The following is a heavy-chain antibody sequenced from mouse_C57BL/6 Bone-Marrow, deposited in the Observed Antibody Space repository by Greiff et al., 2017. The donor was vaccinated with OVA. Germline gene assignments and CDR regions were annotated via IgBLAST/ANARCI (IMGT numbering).Heavy chain of an antibody. CDR3: TTLYYYEPWFAY. CDR2: IDPEDGDT. D-gene: IGHD1-1*01. J-gene: IGHJ3*01. CDR1: GFNITDYY. V-gene: IGHV14-1*01. Sequence: EVQLQQSGAELVRPGASVKLSCTASGFNITDYYMHWVKQRPEQGLEWIGRIDPEDGDTEYAPKFQGKATMTADTSSNTAYLQLSSLTSGDTAVYYCTTLYYYEPWFAYWGQGTRVTVSA.